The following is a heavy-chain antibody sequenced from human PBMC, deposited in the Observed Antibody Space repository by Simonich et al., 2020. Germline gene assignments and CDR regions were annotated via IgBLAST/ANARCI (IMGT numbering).Heavy chain of an antibody. CDR2: ISAYKGNT. CDR3: ARASRGTWWYYYFDY. J-gene: IGHJ4*02. D-gene: IGHD2-15*01. V-gene: IGHV1-18*01. CDR1: GYTFTSYG. Sequence: QVQLVQSGAEVKKPGASVKVSCKASGYTFTSYGISWVRQAPEQGLEWMGWISAYKGNTNYAQKLQGRVTMTTDTSTSTAYMELRSLRSDDTAVYYCARASRGTWWYYYFDYWGQGTLVTVSS.